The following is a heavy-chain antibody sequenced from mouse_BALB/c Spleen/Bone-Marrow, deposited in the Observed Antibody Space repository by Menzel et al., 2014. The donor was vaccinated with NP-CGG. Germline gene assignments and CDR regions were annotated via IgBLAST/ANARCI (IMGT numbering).Heavy chain of an antibody. J-gene: IGHJ3*01. CDR3: ARSDYYGSSYKAWFTY. CDR2: IYPYNGGT. D-gene: IGHD1-1*01. Sequence: VQLQQSGPELVKPGTSMKISCKASGYSFTAYTMNWVKQSHGMNLEWIGLIYPYNGGTTYNQKFKNKASFTIDKASGTAYMELLSLTSEDSAVYYCARSDYYGSSYKAWFTYWGQGTLVTVSA. CDR1: GYSFTAYT. V-gene: IGHV1-18*01.